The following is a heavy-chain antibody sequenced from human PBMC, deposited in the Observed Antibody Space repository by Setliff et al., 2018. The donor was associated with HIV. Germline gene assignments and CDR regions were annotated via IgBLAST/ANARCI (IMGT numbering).Heavy chain of an antibody. J-gene: IGHJ3*02. CDR3: AKDPSVTVTTI. D-gene: IGHD4-17*01. Sequence: ASVKVSCKASGYTFTSYYMHWVRQAPGQGLEWMGIINPSGGSTSYAQKFQGRVTMTTDTSTSTVYMELRSLRSDDTAVYYCAKDPSVTVTTIWGQGTMVTVSS. V-gene: IGHV1-46*01. CDR2: INPSGGST. CDR1: GYTFTSYY.